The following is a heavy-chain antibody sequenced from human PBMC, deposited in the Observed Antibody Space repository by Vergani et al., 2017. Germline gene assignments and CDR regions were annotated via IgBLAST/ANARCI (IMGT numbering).Heavy chain of an antibody. J-gene: IGHJ4*02. V-gene: IGHV4-39*01. CDR3: ARRSGIVYDIFSGTQYFFDF. D-gene: IGHD3-9*01. CDR2: IFYTGTS. CDR1: GTSISGSSDY. Sequence: QLQLQESGPGLLKPSETLSLTCSVSGTSISGSSDYWGWIRQPPGKGLEWIGSIFYTGTSYYNPSLESRATNSVDTSKNQFSLKLKSVTAADTAVYYCARRSGIVYDIFSGTQYFFDFWGQGTLVTVSS.